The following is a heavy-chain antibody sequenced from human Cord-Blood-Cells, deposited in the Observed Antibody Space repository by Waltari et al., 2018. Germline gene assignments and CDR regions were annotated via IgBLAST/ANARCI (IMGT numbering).Heavy chain of an antibody. CDR1: GGSISSSSYY. J-gene: IGHJ4*02. V-gene: IGHV4-39*01. Sequence: QLQLQESGPGLVKPSETLSLTCTVSGGSISSSSYYWGWIRRPPGKGLEWIGSIYYSGSTYDNPSLKSRVTISVDTSKNQFSLKLSSVTAADTAVYYCARISGSGWYFDYWGQGTLVTVSS. D-gene: IGHD6-19*01. CDR2: IYYSGST. CDR3: ARISGSGWYFDY.